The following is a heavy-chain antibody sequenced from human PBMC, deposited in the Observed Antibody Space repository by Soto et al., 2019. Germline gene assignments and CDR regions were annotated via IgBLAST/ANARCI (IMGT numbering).Heavy chain of an antibody. CDR1: GGSISSYY. CDR2: IYYSGST. D-gene: IGHD4-17*01. V-gene: IGHV4-59*01. J-gene: IGHJ4*02. CDR3: ARVPDYGDYYFDY. Sequence: SETLSLTCTVSGGSISSYYWSWIRQPPGKGLEWIGYIYYSGSTNYNPSLNSRVTISVDTSKNQFSLKLSSVTAADTAVYYCARVPDYGDYYFDYWGQGTLVTVSS.